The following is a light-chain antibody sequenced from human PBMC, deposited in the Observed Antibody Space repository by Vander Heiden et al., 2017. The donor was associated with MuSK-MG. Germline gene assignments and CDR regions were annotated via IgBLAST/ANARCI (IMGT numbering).Light chain of an antibody. Sequence: DIQMTQSPSSLSASVGDRVTITCRASQGISNYLAWYQQKPGKGPKLLIYAASTWQAGVPSRFSGSGSGTDFTLTISSRQPEDVATYYCQKYNSAPPVTFGGGTKVEIK. CDR1: QGISNY. CDR3: QKYNSAPPVT. J-gene: IGKJ4*01. V-gene: IGKV1-27*01. CDR2: AAS.